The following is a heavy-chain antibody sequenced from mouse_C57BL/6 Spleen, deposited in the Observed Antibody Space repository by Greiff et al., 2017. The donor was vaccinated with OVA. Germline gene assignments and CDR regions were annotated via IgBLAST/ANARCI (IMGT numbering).Heavy chain of an antibody. CDR2: INPNNGGT. J-gene: IGHJ1*03. CDR1: GYTFTDYY. V-gene: IGHV1-26*01. D-gene: IGHD2-1*01. CDR3: ARSPLYYGNYVRYFDV. Sequence: EVQLQQSGPELVKPGASVKISCKASGYTFTDYYMNWVKQSHGKSLEWIGDINPNNGGTSYNQKFKGKATFTVDKSSSTAYMELRSLTSEDSAVYYCARSPLYYGNYVRYFDVWGTGTTVTVSS.